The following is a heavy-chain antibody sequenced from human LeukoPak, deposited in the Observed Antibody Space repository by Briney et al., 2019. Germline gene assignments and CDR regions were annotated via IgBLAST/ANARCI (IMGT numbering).Heavy chain of an antibody. J-gene: IGHJ6*03. CDR3: ARGSRSPLYGSGSYYNAPYYYYYMDV. Sequence: SETLSLTCAVYGGSFSGYYWSWIRQPPGKGLEWIGEINHSGSTNYNPSLKSRVTISVDTSKNQFSLKLSSVTAADTAVYYCARGSRSPLYGSGSYYNAPYYYYYMDVWGKGTTVTVSS. V-gene: IGHV4-34*01. CDR2: INHSGST. CDR1: GGSFSGYY. D-gene: IGHD3-10*01.